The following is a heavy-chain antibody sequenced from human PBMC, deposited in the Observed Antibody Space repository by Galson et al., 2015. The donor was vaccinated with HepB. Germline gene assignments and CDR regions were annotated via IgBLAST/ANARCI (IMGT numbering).Heavy chain of an antibody. CDR1: GFSLSTSGMW. Sequence: PALVKPTQTLTLACTFSGFSLSTSGMWVNWIRQPPGKALEWLARIDWDDDKYYNPSLKTRLTISKDTSKNQVVLTMTNMDPVDTGTYYCARIYTTSCKGDYWGQGTLVTVSS. CDR2: IDWDDDK. D-gene: IGHD2-2*01. J-gene: IGHJ4*02. V-gene: IGHV2-70*11. CDR3: ARIYTTSCKGDY.